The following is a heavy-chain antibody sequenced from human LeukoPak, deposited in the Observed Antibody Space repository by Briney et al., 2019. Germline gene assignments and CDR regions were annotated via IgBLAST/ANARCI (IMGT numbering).Heavy chain of an antibody. J-gene: IGHJ4*02. CDR1: GYTFTTYG. Sequence: ASVKVSSKASGYTFTTYGISWVRQAPGLGLEWRAWISAYDGLRNDAQKYQGRVTTTIDTSTNTAYMELRRLRSDDTAVYYWVRDFSYIPDYWGQGTLVIVSS. D-gene: IGHD1-14*01. V-gene: IGHV1-18*01. CDR2: ISAYDGLR. CDR3: VRDFSYIPDY.